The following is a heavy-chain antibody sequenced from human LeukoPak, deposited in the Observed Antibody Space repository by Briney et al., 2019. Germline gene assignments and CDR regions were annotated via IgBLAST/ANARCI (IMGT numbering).Heavy chain of an antibody. D-gene: IGHD3-22*01. V-gene: IGHV4-34*01. CDR1: GGSFSGYY. CDR2: INHSGST. J-gene: IGHJ5*02. CDR3: ARGPSAYYYDSSGYQAWFDP. Sequence: SETLSLTCAVYGGSFSGYYWSWIRQPPGKGLEWIGEINHSGSTNYNPSLKSRVTISVDTSKNQFSLKLSSVTAADTAVYYCARGPSAYYYDSSGYQAWFDPWGQGTLVTVSS.